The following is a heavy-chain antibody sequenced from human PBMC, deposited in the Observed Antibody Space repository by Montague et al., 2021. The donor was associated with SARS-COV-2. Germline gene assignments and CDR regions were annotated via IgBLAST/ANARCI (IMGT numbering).Heavy chain of an antibody. V-gene: IGHV3-30*04. Sequence: SLRLSCAASGFYFSYAMHWVRQAPGKGLEWVALISHDGSNKHYADSVKGRFTISRDNSKSTLYLQMNSLRTEDTAVYYCARESGSFHDGGYFDYWGQGSLVNVAS. D-gene: IGHD1-26*01. CDR1: GFYFSYA. J-gene: IGHJ4*02. CDR3: ARESGSFHDGGYFDY. CDR2: ISHDGSNK.